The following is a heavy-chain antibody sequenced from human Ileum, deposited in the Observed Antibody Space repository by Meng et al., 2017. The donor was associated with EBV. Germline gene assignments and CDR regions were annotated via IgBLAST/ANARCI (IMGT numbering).Heavy chain of an antibody. V-gene: IGHV4-4*02. CDR1: GGSTGSSNW. CDR3: ARVGQWLPIDY. CDR2: IYHSGST. Sequence: VPPQGPGPGPVKASGTLSLPGAVSGGSTGSSNWWSWVRQPPGKGLEWIGEIYHSGSTNYNPSLKSRVTMSVDKSKNQFSLNLSSVTAADTAVYYCARVGQWLPIDYWGQGTLVTVSS. D-gene: IGHD6-19*01. J-gene: IGHJ4*02.